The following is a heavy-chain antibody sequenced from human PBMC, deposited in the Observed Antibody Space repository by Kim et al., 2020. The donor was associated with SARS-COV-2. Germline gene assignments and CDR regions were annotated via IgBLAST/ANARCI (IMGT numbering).Heavy chain of an antibody. CDR1: GFTFSSYW. CDR2: IKQDGSEK. D-gene: IGHD2-15*01. Sequence: GGSLRLSCAASGFTFSSYWMSWVRQAPGKGLEWVANIKQDGSEKYYVDSVKGRFTISRDNSKNSLYLQMNSLRAEDTAVYYCARDQYCSGGSCYAETDYYYYYGMDVWGQGTTVTVSS. CDR3: ARDQYCSGGSCYAETDYYYYYGMDV. V-gene: IGHV3-7*05. J-gene: IGHJ6*02.